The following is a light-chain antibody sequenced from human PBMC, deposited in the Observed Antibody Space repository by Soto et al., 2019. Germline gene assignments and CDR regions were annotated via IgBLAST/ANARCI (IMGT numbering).Light chain of an antibody. CDR2: GAS. V-gene: IGKV3-20*01. Sequence: EIVLTQSPGTLSLSPGERATLSCRASQSISSSFLAWYQQRPGQSPRLIIYGASGRATGIPDRFSGSGSGTDFTLTISRLDLEDSAFYYCQQYVTSSWTFGQGTKVDIK. CDR3: QQYVTSSWT. J-gene: IGKJ1*01. CDR1: QSISSSF.